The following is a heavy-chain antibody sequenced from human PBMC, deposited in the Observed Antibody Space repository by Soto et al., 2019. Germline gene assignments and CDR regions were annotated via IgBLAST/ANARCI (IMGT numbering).Heavy chain of an antibody. CDR2: IFYSGST. V-gene: IGHV4-59*01. CDR3: ATQTGLYYYGLDV. J-gene: IGHJ6*02. Sequence: SETLSLTCTVSGGSINAFFWSWVRQPPGKGLESIGYIFYSGSTNYNPSLKSRVTISLDTSKTQFSLYLTSVTAADTAVYYCATQTGLYYYGLDVWGQGTMVTVSS. CDR1: GGSINAFF.